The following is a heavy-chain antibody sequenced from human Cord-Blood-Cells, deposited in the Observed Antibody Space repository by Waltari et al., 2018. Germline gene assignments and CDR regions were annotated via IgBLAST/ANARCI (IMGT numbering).Heavy chain of an antibody. V-gene: IGHV4-59*01. J-gene: IGHJ6*03. Sequence: QVQLQESGPGLVTPSETLSLTCTVSGGSISRYYWRWIRQPPGKGLEWIGYIYYSGSTNYNPSLKSRVTISVDTSKNQFSLKLSSVTAADTAVYYCARAKDYYYYYYMDVWGKGTTVTVSS. CDR2: IYYSGST. CDR3: ARAKDYYYYYYMDV. CDR1: GGSISRYY.